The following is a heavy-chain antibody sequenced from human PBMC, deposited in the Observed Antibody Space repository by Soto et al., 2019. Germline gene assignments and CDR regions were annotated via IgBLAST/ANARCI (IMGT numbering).Heavy chain of an antibody. V-gene: IGHV3-11*01. J-gene: IGHJ6*03. CDR2: ISSSGSTI. CDR1: GFTFSDYY. D-gene: IGHD2-2*01. Sequence: GGSLRLSCAASGFTFSDYYMSWIRQAPGKGLEWVSYISSSGSTIYYADSVKGRFTISRDNAKNSLYLQMNSLRAEDTAVYYCARARGYCSSTSCYYYYYMDVWGKGTTVTVSS. CDR3: ARARGYCSSTSCYYYYYMDV.